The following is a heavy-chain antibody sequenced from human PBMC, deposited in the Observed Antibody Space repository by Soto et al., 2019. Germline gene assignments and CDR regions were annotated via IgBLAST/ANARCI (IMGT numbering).Heavy chain of an antibody. Sequence: QVQLVQSGAEVKKPGASVKVSCKASGYTFTSYGISWVRQAPGQGLEWMGWISAYNGNTNYAQKLQGRVTMTTDTSTSTAYMELRSLRSDDTAVYYCARDTPHPIEYSSSPGSDYWGQGTLVTVSS. CDR2: ISAYNGNT. CDR3: ARDTPHPIEYSSSPGSDY. V-gene: IGHV1-18*01. J-gene: IGHJ4*02. CDR1: GYTFTSYG. D-gene: IGHD6-6*01.